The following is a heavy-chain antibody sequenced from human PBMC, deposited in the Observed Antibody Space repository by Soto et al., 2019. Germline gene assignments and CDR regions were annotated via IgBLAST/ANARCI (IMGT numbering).Heavy chain of an antibody. CDR1: GDSVSSNDAT. V-gene: IGHV6-1*01. Sequence: SQTLSLTCAISGDSVSSNDATWDWIRPSPSRGLEWLGRTYYRSKWFNDYAVSVKGRISINPDTSNNQFSLQLNSVTPDDTAVYYCARLIGNSWLDSWGQGTLVTVSS. J-gene: IGHJ5*01. CDR3: ARLIGNSWLDS. CDR2: TYYRSKWFN. D-gene: IGHD2-8*01.